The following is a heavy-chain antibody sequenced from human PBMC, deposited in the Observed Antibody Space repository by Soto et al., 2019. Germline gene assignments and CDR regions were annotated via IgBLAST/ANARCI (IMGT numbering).Heavy chain of an antibody. V-gene: IGHV1-69*13. CDR3: ARGSLGGSYYYYYYYGMDV. CDR2: IIPIFGTA. CDR1: GGTFSSYA. Sequence: GASVKVSCKASGGTFSSYAISWVRQAPGQGLEWMGGIIPIFGTANYAQKFQGRVTITADESTSTAYMELSSLRSEDTAVYYCARGSLGGSYYYYYYYGMDVWGQGTTVTVSS. D-gene: IGHD1-26*01. J-gene: IGHJ6*02.